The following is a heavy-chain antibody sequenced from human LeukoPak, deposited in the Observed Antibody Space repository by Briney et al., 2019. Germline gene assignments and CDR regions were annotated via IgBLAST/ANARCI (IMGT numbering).Heavy chain of an antibody. CDR3: ARSNVLDSFDI. D-gene: IGHD2-8*02. Sequence: SETLSLTCTVSGGSISSGGYYWSWIRQHPGKGLEWIGYIYYSGSTYYNPSLKSRVTISVDTSKNQFSLKLSSVTAADTAVYYCARSNVLDSFDIWGQGTMVTVSS. V-gene: IGHV4-31*03. CDR2: IYYSGST. J-gene: IGHJ3*02. CDR1: GGSISSGGYY.